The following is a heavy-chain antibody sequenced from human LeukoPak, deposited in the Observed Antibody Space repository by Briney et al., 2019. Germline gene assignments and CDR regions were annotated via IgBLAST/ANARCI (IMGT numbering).Heavy chain of an antibody. J-gene: IGHJ3*01. D-gene: IGHD4/OR15-4a*01. V-gene: IGHV4-59*01. CDR3: ARWGESANYVVHAFDV. CDR1: GVSISSYY. Sequence: PSETLSLTCAVSGVSISSYYWNWMRQSPGKGLEWIGYSHYSGAASYNPSLNSRVTISVDTSKNQFSLKLSSVSAADTAVYYCARWGESANYVVHAFDVWGQGTKVIVSS. CDR2: SHYSGAA.